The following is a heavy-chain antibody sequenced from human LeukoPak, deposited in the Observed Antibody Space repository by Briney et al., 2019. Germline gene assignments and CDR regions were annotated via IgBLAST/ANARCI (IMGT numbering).Heavy chain of an antibody. CDR3: AKNLADTVVVTALGVGAFDI. V-gene: IGHV3-23*01. Sequence: PGGSLRLSCAASGFTFSSYAMSWVRQAPGKGLEWVSAISGSGGSTYYAGSVKGPFTITRDNSKNKLYLQMTSLRAEDTAVYYCAKNLADTVVVTALGVGAFDIWGQGTMVTVSS. CDR2: ISGSGGST. CDR1: GFTFSSYA. J-gene: IGHJ3*02. D-gene: IGHD2-21*02.